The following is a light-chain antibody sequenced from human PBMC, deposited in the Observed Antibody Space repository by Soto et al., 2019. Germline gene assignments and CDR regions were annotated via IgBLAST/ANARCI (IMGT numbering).Light chain of an antibody. J-gene: IGLJ1*01. V-gene: IGLV2-23*02. CDR3: CSDAGISAYV. Sequence: QSVLTQPASVSGSPGQSITISCTGTSSDVGSYNLVSWYQQHPGNATKLMIYEVSKPPSGVSNRFCGSKSGKAAPVTICGLQAEEEADYYCCSDAGISAYVFGTGTKVTVL. CDR2: EVS. CDR1: SSDVGSYNL.